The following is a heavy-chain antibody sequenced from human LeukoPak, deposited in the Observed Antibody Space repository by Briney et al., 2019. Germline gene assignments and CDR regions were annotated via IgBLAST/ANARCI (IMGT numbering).Heavy chain of an antibody. J-gene: IGHJ5*02. CDR2: IYYSGST. V-gene: IGHV4-59*01. D-gene: IGHD2-21*02. CDR1: SGSISSYY. Sequence: PSETLSLTCTVSSGSISSYYWSWIRQPPGKGLEWIGYIYYSGSTNYNPSLKSRVTISVDTSKNQFSLKLSSVTAADTAVYYCARDASAYCGGDCPQDYNWFDPWGQGTLVTVSS. CDR3: ARDASAYCGGDCPQDYNWFDP.